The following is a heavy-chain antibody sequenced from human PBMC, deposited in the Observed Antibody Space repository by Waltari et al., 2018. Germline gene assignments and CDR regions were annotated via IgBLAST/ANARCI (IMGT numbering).Heavy chain of an antibody. CDR3: SRWDGFDI. J-gene: IGHJ3*02. Sequence: EVQLVQSGGGLVQPGGSLRLSCIASGFTFSTYWMTWVRQAPGKGLEWVANIEEGGSEKHYVYSVKVRFTISRDNAKNSLYLQMNSLRAEDTAVYYCSRWDGFDIWGQGTMVTVSS. V-gene: IGHV3-7*01. CDR2: IEEGGSEK. CDR1: GFTFSTYW.